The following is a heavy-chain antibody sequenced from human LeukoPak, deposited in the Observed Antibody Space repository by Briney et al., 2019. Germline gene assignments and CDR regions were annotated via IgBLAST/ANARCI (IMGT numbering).Heavy chain of an antibody. V-gene: IGHV4-39*07. CDR2: IYYSGST. CDR3: ARETGIGYSYGHDY. D-gene: IGHD5-18*01. CDR1: GGSISSSSYY. Sequence: SETLSLTCTVSGGSISSSSYYWGWIRQPPGKGLECIGSIYYSGSTYYNPSLKSRVTISVDTSKNQFSLKLSSVTAADTAVYYCARETGIGYSYGHDYWGRGTLVTVSS. J-gene: IGHJ4*02.